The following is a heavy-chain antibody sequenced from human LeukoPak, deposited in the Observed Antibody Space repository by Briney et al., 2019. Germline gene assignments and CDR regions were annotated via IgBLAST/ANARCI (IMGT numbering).Heavy chain of an antibody. D-gene: IGHD2-8*02. J-gene: IGHJ4*02. CDR2: IFSSAST. CDR1: GGSISSGGYY. Sequence: PSETLSLTCTVSGGSISSGGYYWRWIRQHPGKGLEWLGSIFSSASTIYNPSLKSRVIISVDTTKNQFSLKLTSVTAADTAVYYCARDFTGGSFDYWGQGTLVTVSS. V-gene: IGHV4-31*03. CDR3: ARDFTGGSFDY.